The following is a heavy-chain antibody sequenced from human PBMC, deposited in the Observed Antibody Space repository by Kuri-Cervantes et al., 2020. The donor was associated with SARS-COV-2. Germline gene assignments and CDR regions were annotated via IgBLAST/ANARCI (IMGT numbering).Heavy chain of an antibody. CDR3: ARDQRRVVRGVLGYYFDY. CDR1: GFTFSSYG. CDR2: ISYDGSNK. D-gene: IGHD3-10*01. J-gene: IGHJ4*02. Sequence: GESLKISCAASGFTFSSYGMHWVRQAPGKGLEWVAVISYDGSNKYYADSVKGRFTISRDNSKNTLYLQMNSLRAEDTAVYYCARDQRRVVRGVLGYYFDYWGQGTLVTVSS. V-gene: IGHV3-30*03.